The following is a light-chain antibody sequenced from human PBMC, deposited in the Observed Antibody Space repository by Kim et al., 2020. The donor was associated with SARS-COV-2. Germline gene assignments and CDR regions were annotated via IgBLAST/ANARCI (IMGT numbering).Light chain of an antibody. Sequence: LSPGERATLSCRASQSVSKNYLAWYQQKPGQAPRLLIYGASSRATGIPDRFSGSGSGTDVILTISRLEPEDFAVYYCQQYGSSPYTFGQGTKLEI. CDR2: GAS. CDR3: QQYGSSPYT. CDR1: QSVSKNY. V-gene: IGKV3-20*01. J-gene: IGKJ2*01.